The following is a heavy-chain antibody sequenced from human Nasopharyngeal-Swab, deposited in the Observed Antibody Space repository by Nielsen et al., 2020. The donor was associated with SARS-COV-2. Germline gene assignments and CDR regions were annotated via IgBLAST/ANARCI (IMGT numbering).Heavy chain of an antibody. CDR2: INHSGST. CDR1: GGSFSANY. D-gene: IGHD2-2*01. J-gene: IGHJ6*03. Sequence: SETLSPTCAVSGGSFSANYWGWIRQPPGKGLEWIGEINHSGSTDYNPSLKSRVTISEDTSKSQLSLKLTSVTAADTSVYYCARGLSGVVPAPILGLGPYYYFYYMDVWGKGTTVTVSS. CDR3: ARGLSGVVPAPILGLGPYYYFYYMDV. V-gene: IGHV4-34*01.